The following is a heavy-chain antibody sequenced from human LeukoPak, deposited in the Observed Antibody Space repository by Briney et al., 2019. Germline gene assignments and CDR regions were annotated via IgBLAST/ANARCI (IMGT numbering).Heavy chain of an antibody. D-gene: IGHD2-15*01. CDR3: ARCLLYYYYYMDV. V-gene: IGHV3-11*04. J-gene: IGHJ6*03. Sequence: SGGSLRLSCAASGFTFSDYYMSWIRQAPGKGLEWVSYISSSGSTIYYADSVKGRLTISRDNAKNSLYLQMNSLRAEDTAVYYCARCLLYYYYYMDVWGKGTTVTVSS. CDR2: ISSSGSTI. CDR1: GFTFSDYY.